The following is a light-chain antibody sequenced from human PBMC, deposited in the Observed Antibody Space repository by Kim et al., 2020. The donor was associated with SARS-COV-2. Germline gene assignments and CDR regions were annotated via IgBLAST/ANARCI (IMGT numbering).Light chain of an antibody. J-gene: IGLJ2*01. V-gene: IGLV3-19*01. Sequence: ALGQTVRITCQGDSLRSYYATWYQQKPGQAPILVIYGKNNRPSGIPDRFSGSSSGNTASLTITGTQAGDEADYYCNSRDSNDSVVFGGGTQLTVL. CDR1: SLRSYY. CDR3: NSRDSNDSVV. CDR2: GKN.